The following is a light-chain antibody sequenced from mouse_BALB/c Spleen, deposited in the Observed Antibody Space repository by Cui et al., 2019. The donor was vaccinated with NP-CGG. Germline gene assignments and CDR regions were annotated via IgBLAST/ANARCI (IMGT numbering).Light chain of an antibody. CDR1: TGSVTINNY. Sequence: QAVVSQASALTTSPGETVTLTCRSSTGSVTINNYANGVKEKPDHLFTGLIGGTKNRAQGVLARFSGSLIGDKAALTITGAQTEDEAIYFCALGKGNHWVFGGGTKLTVL. CDR2: GTK. V-gene: IGLV1*01. CDR3: ALGKGNHWV. J-gene: IGLJ1*01.